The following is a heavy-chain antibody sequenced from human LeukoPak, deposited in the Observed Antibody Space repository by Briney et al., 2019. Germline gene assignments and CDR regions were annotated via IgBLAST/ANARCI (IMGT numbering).Heavy chain of an antibody. Sequence: GGSLRLSCAASGLNFRAYGMSWVRQAPGKGLEWVSTISGSGDSTYHADSVKGRFTISRDNSKNTLSLQMNSLRAEDTAVYFCARDYFGSGTHYPYQYYGMDVWGQGTTVTVSS. V-gene: IGHV3-23*01. CDR1: GLNFRAYG. CDR3: ARDYFGSGTHYPYQYYGMDV. D-gene: IGHD3-10*01. CDR2: ISGSGDST. J-gene: IGHJ6*02.